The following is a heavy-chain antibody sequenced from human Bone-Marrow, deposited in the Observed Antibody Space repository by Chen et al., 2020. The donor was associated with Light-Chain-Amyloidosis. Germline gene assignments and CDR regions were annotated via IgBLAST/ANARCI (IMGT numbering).Heavy chain of an antibody. CDR2: INGDGSNI. CDR1: GLTFSSHW. Sequence: EEQLVESGGGSVQPGGSLRLSCTASGLTFSSHWMHWVRQAPGKGLVWVSRINGDGSNIYYADSVKGRFTISRDNAKNTLYLQMNSLRAEDTAVYFCARGYSGYGNFGYWGQGTLVTVSS. D-gene: IGHD5-12*01. V-gene: IGHV3-74*01. CDR3: ARGYSGYGNFGY. J-gene: IGHJ4*02.